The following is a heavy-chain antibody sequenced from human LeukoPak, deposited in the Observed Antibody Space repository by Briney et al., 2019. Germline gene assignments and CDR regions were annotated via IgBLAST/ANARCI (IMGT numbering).Heavy chain of an antibody. CDR3: ARIDRAVAGTIDY. D-gene: IGHD6-19*01. J-gene: IGHJ4*02. CDR2: IYYSGST. CDR1: GGSISSYF. V-gene: IGHV4-59*08. Sequence: SETLSLTCTVSGGSISSYFWSWIRQPPGKGLEWIGYIYYSGSTNYNPSLKSRVTMSVDTSKDQFSLKLSSVTAADTAVYYCARIDRAVAGTIDYWGQGTLVTVSS.